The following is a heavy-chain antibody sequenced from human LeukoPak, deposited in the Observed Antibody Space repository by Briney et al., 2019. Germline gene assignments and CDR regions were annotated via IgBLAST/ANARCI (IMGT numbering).Heavy chain of an antibody. Sequence: ASVKVSCKASGGTFSSYAISWVRQAPGQGPEWMGVISPSGGSTTYAQKFQGRVTLTRDMSTSTDYLELSSLRSDDTAVYYCARVFPLGVYYDSSGSDYWGQGTLVTVSS. V-gene: IGHV1-46*01. CDR1: GGTFSSYA. J-gene: IGHJ4*02. D-gene: IGHD3-22*01. CDR3: ARVFPLGVYYDSSGSDY. CDR2: ISPSGGST.